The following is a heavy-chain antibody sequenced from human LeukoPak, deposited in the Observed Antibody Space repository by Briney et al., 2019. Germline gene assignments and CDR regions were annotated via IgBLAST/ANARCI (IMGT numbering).Heavy chain of an antibody. CDR3: AREQRIAASYYYGMDV. V-gene: IGHV1-18*01. CDR2: ISAYNGNT. D-gene: IGHD6-13*01. J-gene: IGHJ6*02. Sequence: GASVKVSCKASGYTFTSYGISWVRQAPGQGLEWMGWISAYNGNTNYAQKLQGRVTMTTDTSTSTAYMELRSLRSDDTAVYYCAREQRIAASYYYGMDVWGQGTTVTVSS. CDR1: GYTFTSYG.